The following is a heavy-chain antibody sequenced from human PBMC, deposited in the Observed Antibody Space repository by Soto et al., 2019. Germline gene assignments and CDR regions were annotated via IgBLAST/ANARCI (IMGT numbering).Heavy chain of an antibody. J-gene: IGHJ3*02. CDR3: ARELYCGTPQCAFDI. D-gene: IGHD1-7*01. CDR1: GYSFTNYW. Sequence: PGESLKISCKGSGYSFTNYWIGWVRQMPVKGLEWMGIIYPGDSDTRYSPSFHGHVTISADKSITTVYLQWSSLEASDTAMYYCARELYCGTPQCAFDIWGQGTVVTVSS. CDR2: IYPGDSDT. V-gene: IGHV5-51*01.